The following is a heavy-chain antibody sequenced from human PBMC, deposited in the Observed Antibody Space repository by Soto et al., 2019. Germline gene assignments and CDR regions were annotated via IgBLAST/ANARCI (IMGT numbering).Heavy chain of an antibody. CDR2: INSGGERT. V-gene: IGHV3-23*01. CDR3: GKGSDGALDI. J-gene: IGHJ3*02. CDR1: EFTFSTYA. Sequence: EVQVLESGGDLVQPGGSLRLSCAASEFTFSTYAMVWVRQGPGKGLEWVSEINSGGERTYYANSVKGRFSISRDNSKNPLYLQMHSLRAEDTAVYYCGKGSDGALDIWGRGIVVTVSS.